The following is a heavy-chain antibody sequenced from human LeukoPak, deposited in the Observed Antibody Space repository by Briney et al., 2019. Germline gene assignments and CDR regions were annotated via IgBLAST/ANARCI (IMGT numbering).Heavy chain of an antibody. CDR1: GGSISSSSDY. Sequence: SETPSLTCTVSGGSISSSSDYWGWIRQPPGKGLEWIGSIYYSGSTYYNPSLKSRVTISVDTSKNQFSLRLSSVTAADTAVYYCARQGAGGRAFDIWGQGTMVSVSS. V-gene: IGHV4-39*01. D-gene: IGHD1-26*01. CDR3: ARQGAGGRAFDI. CDR2: IYYSGST. J-gene: IGHJ3*02.